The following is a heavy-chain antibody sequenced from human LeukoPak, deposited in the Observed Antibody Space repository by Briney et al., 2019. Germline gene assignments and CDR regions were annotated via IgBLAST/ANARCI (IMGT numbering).Heavy chain of an antibody. V-gene: IGHV3-11*01. D-gene: IGHD1-26*01. J-gene: IGHJ4*02. CDR2: ISSSGSTI. CDR1: GFTFSDYY. CDR3: ATRGATRSVLPFDY. Sequence: GGSLRLSCAASGFTFSDYYMSWLRQAPGKGLEWVSYISSSGSTIYYADSVKGRFTISRDNAKNSLYLQMNSLRAEDTAVYYCATRGATRSVLPFDYWGQGTLVTVSS.